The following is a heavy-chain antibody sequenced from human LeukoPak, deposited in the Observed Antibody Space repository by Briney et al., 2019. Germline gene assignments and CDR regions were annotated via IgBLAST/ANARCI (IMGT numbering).Heavy chain of an antibody. J-gene: IGHJ4*02. V-gene: IGHV4-34*01. CDR2: INHSGST. CDR3: ARGQAYYYDSSGYYRRGVDY. CDR1: GGSFSGYY. Sequence: PSETLSLTCAVYGGSFSGYYWSWIRQPPGKGLEWIGEINHSGSTNYNPSLKSRVTISVDTSKNQFSLKLSSVTAADTAVYYCARGQAYYYDSSGYYRRGVDYWGQGTLVTVSS. D-gene: IGHD3-22*01.